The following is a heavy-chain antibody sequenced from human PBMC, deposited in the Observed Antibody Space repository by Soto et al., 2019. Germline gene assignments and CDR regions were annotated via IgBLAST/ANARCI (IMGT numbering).Heavy chain of an antibody. CDR3: ARVHTYGAFDY. CDR2: INPSGGGT. D-gene: IGHD5-18*01. V-gene: IGHV1-46*01. CDR1: GYTFTSYY. J-gene: IGHJ4*02. Sequence: QVQLVQSGAEVKKPGASVKVSCKASGYTFTSYYMHWVRQAPGQGLEWMGIINPSGGGTSYAQKFQGRVTMTRDTSTGTVYMELSSLRSEDTAVYYCARVHTYGAFDYWGQGTLVTVSS.